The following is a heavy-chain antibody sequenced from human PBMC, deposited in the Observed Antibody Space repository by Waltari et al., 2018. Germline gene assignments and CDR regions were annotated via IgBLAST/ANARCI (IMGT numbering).Heavy chain of an antibody. CDR2: INRSGKA. V-gene: IGHV4-4*02. D-gene: IGHD2-15*01. CDR3: ARDRGRGLYLDS. J-gene: IGHJ4*02. CDR1: GDSLGSRDW. Sequence: QVQLRESGPGLVKPSGTLSLTCAVSGDSLGSRDWLSWVRQPPGKGLEWIGQINRSGKANYNPSLESRATVSIDTSNNQLSLKVTSATAADTAVYNCARDRGRGLYLDSWGQGTLVTVSP.